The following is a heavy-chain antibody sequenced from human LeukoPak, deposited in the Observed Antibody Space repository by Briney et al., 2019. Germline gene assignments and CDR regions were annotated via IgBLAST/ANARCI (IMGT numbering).Heavy chain of an antibody. V-gene: IGHV3-30*04. CDR2: ISYDGSSK. J-gene: IGHJ3*02. CDR1: GFTFSTYA. Sequence: GGSLRLSCAASGFTFSTYAMHWVRQAPGKGLEWVAVISYDGSSKYYADSVKGRFTISRDNSKNTLYLQMNSLRAEDTAVYYCARARSSYGYGDAFDIWGQGTMVTVSS. D-gene: IGHD5-18*01. CDR3: ARARSSYGYGDAFDI.